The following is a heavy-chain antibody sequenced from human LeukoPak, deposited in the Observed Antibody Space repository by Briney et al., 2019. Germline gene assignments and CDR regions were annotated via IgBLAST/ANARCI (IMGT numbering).Heavy chain of an antibody. D-gene: IGHD2-21*02. CDR3: AREMTAPYYYMDV. J-gene: IGHJ6*03. CDR1: GGSISSHY. Sequence: SETLSLTCTVSGGSISSHYWSWIRQPPGKGLEWIGYIYYSGSTNYNPSLKSRVTISVDTSKNQFSLKLSSVTAADTAVDYCAREMTAPYYYMDVWGKGTTVTVSS. CDR2: IYYSGST. V-gene: IGHV4-59*11.